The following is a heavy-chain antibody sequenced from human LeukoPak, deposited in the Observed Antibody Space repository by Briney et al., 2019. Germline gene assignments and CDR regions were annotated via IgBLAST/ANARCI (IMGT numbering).Heavy chain of an antibody. CDR3: ARNFDSSGYYLAY. Sequence: SETLSLTCAVYGGSFSGYYWSWIRQPPGKRLEWIGEINYSENTNWIGEIKHSENTNYNPSLKSRVTISVDRSKNQFSLQLRSVTAADTAVYYCARNFDSSGYYLAYWGQGNLVTVSS. J-gene: IGHJ4*02. D-gene: IGHD3-22*01. CDR1: GGSFSGYY. V-gene: IGHV4-34*01. CDR2: IKHSENT.